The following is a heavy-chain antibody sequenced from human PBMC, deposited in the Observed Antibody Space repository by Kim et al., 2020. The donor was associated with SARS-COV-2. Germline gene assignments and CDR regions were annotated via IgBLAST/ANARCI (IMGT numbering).Heavy chain of an antibody. Sequence: INYGDSVKGRFTISRDNSKNTLYLQMNSLTPDDTAVYYCARDALGSIDYWGQGTLVTVSS. CDR2: I. CDR3: ARDALGSIDY. J-gene: IGHJ4*02. D-gene: IGHD3-16*01. V-gene: IGHV3-30*01.